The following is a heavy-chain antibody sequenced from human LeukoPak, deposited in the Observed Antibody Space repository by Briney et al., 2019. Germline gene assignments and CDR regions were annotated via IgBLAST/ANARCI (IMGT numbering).Heavy chain of an antibody. J-gene: IGHJ6*03. V-gene: IGHV1-8*01. CDR3: ARQYYYGSGSYYKFLWDYYYYYMDV. CDR2: MNPNSGNT. CDR1: GYTFTSYD. D-gene: IGHD3-10*01. Sequence: ASVKVSCKAPGYTFTSYDINWVRQATGQGLEWMGWMNPNSGNTGYAQKFQGRVTMTRNTSISTAYMELSSLRSEDTAVYYCARQYYYGSGSYYKFLWDYYYYYMDVWGKGTTVTISS.